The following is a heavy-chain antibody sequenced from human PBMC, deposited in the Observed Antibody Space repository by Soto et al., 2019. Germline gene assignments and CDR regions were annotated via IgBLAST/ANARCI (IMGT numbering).Heavy chain of an antibody. CDR2: IYHSGST. V-gene: IGHV4-4*02. CDR3: ARKYYGSGGYYYMDV. J-gene: IGHJ6*03. CDR1: SGSISSSNW. Sequence: QVQLQESGPGLVKPSGTLSLTCAVSSGSISSSNWWSWVRQPPGKGLEWIGEIYHSGSTNYNPSLKSRVTLSVDKSKNQFSLKLSSVTAADTAVYYCARKYYGSGGYYYMDVWGKGTTVTVSS. D-gene: IGHD3-10*01.